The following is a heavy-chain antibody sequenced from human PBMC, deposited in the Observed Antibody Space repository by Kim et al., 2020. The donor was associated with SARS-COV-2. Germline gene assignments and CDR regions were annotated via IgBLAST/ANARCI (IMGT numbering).Heavy chain of an antibody. Sequence: GGSLRLSCAASGFTFSTYAMSWVRQTPGKGLEWVSAISGRAETTYFAASVKGRFNIFRDNSKNTVTLQMNSLRAEDTAVYYCVKFALKNAGYGHFDYWG. D-gene: IGHD3-10*01. V-gene: IGHV3-23*01. J-gene: IGHJ4*01. CDR1: GFTFSTYA. CDR3: VKFALKNAGYGHFDY. CDR2: ISGRAETT.